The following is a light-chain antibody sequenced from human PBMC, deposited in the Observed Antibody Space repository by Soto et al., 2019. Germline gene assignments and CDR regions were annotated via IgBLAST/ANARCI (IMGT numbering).Light chain of an antibody. CDR3: QQYGNSPPWT. Sequence: DIVLTQSPGTLSLSPGERATLSCRASQSVNSAYFAWYQQKPGQAPRLLIYGASTRATGIPDRFSGSGSGTDFTLTISRLEPEDLAVYYCQQYGNSPPWTSGQGTKVEIK. J-gene: IGKJ1*01. CDR1: QSVNSAY. V-gene: IGKV3-20*01. CDR2: GAS.